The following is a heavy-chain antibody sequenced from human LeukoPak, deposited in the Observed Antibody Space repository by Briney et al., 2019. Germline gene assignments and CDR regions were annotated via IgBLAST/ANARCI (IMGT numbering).Heavy chain of an antibody. Sequence: SETLSLTCAVSDGTFSGYYWTWIRQPPGKGLEWIGEINHSGSTNYNPSLKSRVTMSVDTSKNQLSLKLSSVTAADTAVYYCARVEDDYGNYYYGMDVWGQGTTVTVSS. CDR2: INHSGST. V-gene: IGHV4-34*01. CDR3: ARVEDDYGNYYYGMDV. CDR1: DGTFSGYY. J-gene: IGHJ6*02. D-gene: IGHD4-17*01.